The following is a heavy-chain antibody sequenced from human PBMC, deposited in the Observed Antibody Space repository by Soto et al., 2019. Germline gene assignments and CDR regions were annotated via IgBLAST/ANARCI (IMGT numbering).Heavy chain of an antibody. Sequence: PGGSLRLSCAASGFSFISYSMSWVRQAPGKGLEWVSYISNSGSVIHDADSVKGRFTISRDNAKNSLSLQMNSLRDEDTALYYCVRVYASNTFDIWGQGTVVT. J-gene: IGHJ3*02. CDR2: ISNSGSVI. V-gene: IGHV3-48*02. CDR3: VRVYASNTFDI. D-gene: IGHD2-2*01. CDR1: GFSFISYS.